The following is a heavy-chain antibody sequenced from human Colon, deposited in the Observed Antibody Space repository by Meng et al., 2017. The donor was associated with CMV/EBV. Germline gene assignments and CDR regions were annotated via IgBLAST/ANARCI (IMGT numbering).Heavy chain of an antibody. D-gene: IGHD1-1*01. J-gene: IGHJ4*02. Sequence: HVLLVHSGAEVKEPGASVLVSCRSSVYTFTSDGINWVRQAPGQGLEWMGWISGSTGYTNRAQKFQGRVTMTTDTSTSTAYLALTSLTSNDTAVYYCARGRPNWSGVLDYWGQGTLVTVSS. CDR1: VYTFTSDG. CDR3: ARGRPNWSGVLDY. V-gene: IGHV1-18*01. CDR2: ISGSTGYT.